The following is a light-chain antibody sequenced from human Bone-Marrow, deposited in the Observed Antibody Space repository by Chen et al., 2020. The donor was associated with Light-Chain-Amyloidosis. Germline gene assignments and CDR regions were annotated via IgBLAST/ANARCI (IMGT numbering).Light chain of an antibody. Sequence: QSVLTQPPSASGAPGQRVTISCSGSSSNIETYAVNWFQQLPGAAPKLLIYTNNRRPSGVPDRLSGSKSGTSASLAISGIQSEDEADYYCAVWDDSLSGVVFGGGTKLTVL. CDR1: SSNIETYA. CDR3: AVWDDSLSGVV. V-gene: IGLV1-44*01. CDR2: TNN. J-gene: IGLJ2*01.